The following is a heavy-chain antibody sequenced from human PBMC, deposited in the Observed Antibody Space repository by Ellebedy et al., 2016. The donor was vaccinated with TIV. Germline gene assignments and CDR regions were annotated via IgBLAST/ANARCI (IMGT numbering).Heavy chain of an antibody. D-gene: IGHD2-2*01. CDR2: MFHSGST. V-gene: IGHV4-38-2*01. CDR3: ARGGVPGAFDY. CDR1: GSSISSGYY. J-gene: IGHJ4*02. Sequence: MPSETLFLTCSVSGSSISSGYYWGWIRQPPGRGLEWIGSMFHSGSTYYNPSLKSRVAISVDTSKSQFSLKLSSVTAADTAVYYCARGGVPGAFDYWGQGTLVTVSS.